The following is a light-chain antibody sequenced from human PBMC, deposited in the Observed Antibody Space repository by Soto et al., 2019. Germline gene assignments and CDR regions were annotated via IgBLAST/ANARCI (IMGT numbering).Light chain of an antibody. Sequence: EIVMTQSPATLSVSPGERATLSCRASQSVSSNLAWYQQKPGQAPRLLIYDASTRATGIPARFSGSGSETEFTLTISSLQSEDFAVYYCQQYNNWWTFGQGTKVEIK. J-gene: IGKJ1*01. CDR3: QQYNNWWT. V-gene: IGKV3-15*01. CDR1: QSVSSN. CDR2: DAS.